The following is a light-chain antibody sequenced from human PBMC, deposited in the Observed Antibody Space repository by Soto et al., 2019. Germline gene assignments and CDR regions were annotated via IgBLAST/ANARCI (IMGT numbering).Light chain of an antibody. CDR1: QSVSSK. V-gene: IGKV3-15*01. J-gene: IGKJ2*01. CDR3: QQYNNWPLYT. Sequence: EIVMTQSPDTLSVSPGERATLSCRASQSVSSKLAWYQQKPGQAPRLLIYGASTRATGIPARFSGSGSGTDFTLTISSLQSEDFAIYFCQQYNNWPLYTFGQGTKLEI. CDR2: GAS.